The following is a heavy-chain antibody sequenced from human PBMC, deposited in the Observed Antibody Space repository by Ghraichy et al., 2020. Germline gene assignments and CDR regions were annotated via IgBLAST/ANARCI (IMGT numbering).Heavy chain of an antibody. CDR2: ITFDGSNQ. D-gene: IGHD3-22*01. CDR3: ARVWGGGGYYPEY. Sequence: GGSLRLSCAASGFVFTHYAMHWVRQAPGKGLEWVAIITFDGSNQFYADSVKGRFTISKDTSKNTLYLEMNSLTNEDTAVYYCARVWGGGGYYPEYWGQGALVTVAS. CDR1: GFVFTHYA. V-gene: IGHV3-30-3*01. J-gene: IGHJ4*02.